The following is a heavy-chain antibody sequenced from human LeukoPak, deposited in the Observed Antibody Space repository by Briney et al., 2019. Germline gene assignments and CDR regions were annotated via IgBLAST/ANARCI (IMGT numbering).Heavy chain of an antibody. CDR1: GFTFDDYA. D-gene: IGHD4-17*01. J-gene: IGHJ4*02. CDR2: ISWNSGSI. CDR3: AKDMAYGDYLFDY. V-gene: IGHV3-9*01. Sequence: GGSLRLSCAASGFTFDDYAMHWVRQAPGKGLEWVSGISWNSGSIGYADSVKGRFTISRDNAKNSLYLQMNSLRVEDTALYYCAKDMAYGDYLFDYWGQGTLVTVSS.